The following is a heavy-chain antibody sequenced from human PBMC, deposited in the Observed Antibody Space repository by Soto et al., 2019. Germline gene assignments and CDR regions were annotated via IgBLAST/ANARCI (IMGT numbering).Heavy chain of an antibody. CDR3: ARRRPSGYDWYYYYYMDV. CDR1: GGSISSYY. V-gene: IGHV4-59*08. J-gene: IGHJ6*03. CDR2: IYYSGST. D-gene: IGHD5-12*01. Sequence: SETLSLTCTVSGGSISSYYWSWIRQPPGKGLEWIGYIYYSGSTNYNPSLKSRVTISVDTSKNQFSLKLSSVTAADTAVYYCARRRPSGYDWYYYYYMDVWGKGTTVTVSS.